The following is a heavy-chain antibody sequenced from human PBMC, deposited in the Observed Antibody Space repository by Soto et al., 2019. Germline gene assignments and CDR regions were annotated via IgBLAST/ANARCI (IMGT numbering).Heavy chain of an antibody. Sequence: ASVKVSCKASGYTFTSCGISWVRQAPGQGLEWMGWISAYNGNTNYAQKLQGRVTMTTDTSTSTAYMELRSLRSDDTAVYYCATSLVVVPAAPLDYWGQGTLVTVSS. CDR2: ISAYNGNT. J-gene: IGHJ4*02. D-gene: IGHD2-2*01. V-gene: IGHV1-18*04. CDR1: GYTFTSCG. CDR3: ATSLVVVPAAPLDY.